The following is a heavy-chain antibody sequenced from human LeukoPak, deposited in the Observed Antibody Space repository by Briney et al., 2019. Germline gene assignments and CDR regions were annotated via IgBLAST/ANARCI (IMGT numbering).Heavy chain of an antibody. CDR2: IKTDGSEK. Sequence: GGSLRLSCEGSGFTFSNYWMGWVRQAPGKGLQWVANIKTDGSEKYYVDSVKGRFTISRDNAKNSLYLQMSSLRAEDTAVYYCARGDWQGDYWGQGTLVTVSS. J-gene: IGHJ4*02. D-gene: IGHD3/OR15-3a*01. V-gene: IGHV3-7*01. CDR1: GFTFSNYW. CDR3: ARGDWQGDY.